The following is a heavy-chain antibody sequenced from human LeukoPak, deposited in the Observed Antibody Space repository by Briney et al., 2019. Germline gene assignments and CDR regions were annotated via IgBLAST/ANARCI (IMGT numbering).Heavy chain of an antibody. CDR3: ARDLYYYGSGSYYGGWGYFDY. CDR1: GFTFSSYA. CDR2: ISYDGSNK. Sequence: GGSLRLSCAASGFTFSSYAMHWVRQAPGKGLEWVAVISYDGSNKYYADSVKGRFTISRDNSKNTLYLQMNSLRAEDTAMYYCARDLYYYGSGSYYGGWGYFDYWGQGTLATVSS. D-gene: IGHD3-10*01. J-gene: IGHJ4*02. V-gene: IGHV3-30-3*01.